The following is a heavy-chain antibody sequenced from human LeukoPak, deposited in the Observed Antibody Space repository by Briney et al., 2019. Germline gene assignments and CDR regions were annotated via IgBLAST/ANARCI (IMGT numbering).Heavy chain of an antibody. V-gene: IGHV3-23*01. CDR2: ISYGGRT. Sequence: GSLRLSCEASGFTFSSRDMHWVRQAPGKGLEWVSGISYGGRTFYADSVKGRFTVSRDISKNTLYLQMNSLRVEDTARYYCAKVSWFGELSQRVQDCWGQGTLVTVSS. J-gene: IGHJ4*02. CDR1: GFTFSSRD. CDR3: AKVSWFGELSQRVQDC. D-gene: IGHD3-10*01.